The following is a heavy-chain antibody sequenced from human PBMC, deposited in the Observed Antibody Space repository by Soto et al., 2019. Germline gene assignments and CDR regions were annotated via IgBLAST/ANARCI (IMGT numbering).Heavy chain of an antibody. CDR2: ISYDGSNK. V-gene: IGHV3-30-3*01. CDR1: GFTFSSYA. CDR3: ARSRQYGSGSYRVNIDY. D-gene: IGHD3-10*01. Sequence: GGSLRLSCAASGFTFSSYAMHWVRQAPGKGLEWVAVISYDGSNKYYADSVKGRFTISRDNSKSTLYLQMNSLRAEDTAVYYCARSRQYGSGSYRVNIDYSGQGTLVTVST. J-gene: IGHJ4*02.